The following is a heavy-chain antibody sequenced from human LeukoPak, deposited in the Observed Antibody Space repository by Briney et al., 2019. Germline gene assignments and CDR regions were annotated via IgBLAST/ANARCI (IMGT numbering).Heavy chain of an antibody. J-gene: IGHJ5*02. CDR3: ARDTLHSGSGYSRGHFDP. V-gene: IGHV4-39*07. CDR1: GGSISGGNFF. D-gene: IGHD3-22*01. Sequence: PSETLSLTCTVSGGSISGGNFFWAWIRQPPGKGLEWVGSIYQSGSTYYNPSLKSRVTISLDTSKSHFSLKLNSVTAADTAVYFCARDTLHSGSGYSRGHFDPWGQGILVTVSS. CDR2: IYQSGST.